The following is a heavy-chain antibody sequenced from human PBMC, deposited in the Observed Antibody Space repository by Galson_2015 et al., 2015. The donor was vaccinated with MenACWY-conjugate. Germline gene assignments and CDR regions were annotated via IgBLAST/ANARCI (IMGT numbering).Heavy chain of an antibody. D-gene: IGHD1-26*01. CDR2: IIPMFGTA. J-gene: IGHJ6*02. CDR3: ARDRGPKSDYYNCGTDV. CDR1: GGTFSNYG. V-gene: IGHV1-69*13. Sequence: SVKVSCKASGGTFSNYGISWVRQAPGQGLEWMGGIIPMFGTANPAQKFQGRVTITADESTSTAYMELSSLTFEDTAVYYCARDRGPKSDYYNCGTDVCRQGTTVNVAS.